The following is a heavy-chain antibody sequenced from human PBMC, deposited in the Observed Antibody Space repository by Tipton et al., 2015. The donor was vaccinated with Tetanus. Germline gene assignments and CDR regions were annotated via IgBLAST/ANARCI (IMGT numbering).Heavy chain of an antibody. V-gene: IGHV4-39*07. CDR2: IYNTGNT. CDR3: ARDSPYYDFWSGRIIADYYYYYGMDV. D-gene: IGHD3-3*01. CDR1: GGSISSTNYY. J-gene: IGHJ6*02. Sequence: TLSLTCTVSGGSISSTNYYWGWIRQPPGKGLEWIGSIYNTGNTYYNPALKSRVTMSVDTSKNQFSLKLSSVTAADTAVYYCARDSPYYDFWSGRIIADYYYYYGMDVWGQGTTVTVSS.